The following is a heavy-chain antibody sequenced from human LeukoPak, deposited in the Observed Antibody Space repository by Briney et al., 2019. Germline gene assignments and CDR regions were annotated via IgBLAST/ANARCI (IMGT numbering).Heavy chain of an antibody. J-gene: IGHJ4*01. V-gene: IGHV3-23*01. CDR2: ICDGSRNI. CDR3: AAVDQLLALPLDY. D-gene: IGHD3-3*02. CDR1: GFTISTYG. Sequence: GGTLRLSCVGSGFTISTYGMTWVRQPPGKGLEWVSGICDGSRNISYANSVKGRFTITRDNSRNTLYLQMDSRGVEDTAVYYCAAVDQLLALPLDYWGQGTLVTVSS.